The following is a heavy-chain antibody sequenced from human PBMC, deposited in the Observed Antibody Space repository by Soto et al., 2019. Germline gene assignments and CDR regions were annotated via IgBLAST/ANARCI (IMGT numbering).Heavy chain of an antibody. CDR2: ISNIGGT. CDR3: SVITEGY. J-gene: IGHJ4*02. D-gene: IGHD3-16*02. CDR1: GCTFSNYG. V-gene: IGHV3-23*01. Sequence: GGSLRLSCAASGCTFSNYGINWVRQAPGRGLEWVSGISNIGGTYYTDSVKGRSTISRDNSKNTMYLQMNSLRAEDTAVYYCSVITEGYWGQGILVTVSS.